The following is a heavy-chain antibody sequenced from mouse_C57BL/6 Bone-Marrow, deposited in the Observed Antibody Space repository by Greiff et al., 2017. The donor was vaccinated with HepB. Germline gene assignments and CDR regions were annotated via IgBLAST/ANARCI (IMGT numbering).Heavy chain of an antibody. Sequence: EVQLQQSGPELVKPGASVKISCKASGYTFTDYYMNWVKQSHGKSLEWIGDINPNNGGTSYNQKFKGKATLTVDKSSSTAYMELRSLTSEDSAVYYCARSGYGSSPYWYFDVWGTGTTVTVSS. CDR1: GYTFTDYY. J-gene: IGHJ1*03. V-gene: IGHV1-26*01. D-gene: IGHD1-1*01. CDR2: INPNNGGT. CDR3: ARSGYGSSPYWYFDV.